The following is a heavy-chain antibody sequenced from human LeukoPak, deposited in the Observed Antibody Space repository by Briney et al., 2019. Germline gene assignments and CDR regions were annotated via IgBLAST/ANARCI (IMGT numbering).Heavy chain of an antibody. V-gene: IGHV4-39*07. Sequence: TSETLSLTCTVSGGSISSSSYYWGWIRQPPGKGLEWIGSIYYSGSTYYNPSLKSRVTILVDTSKNQFSLKLSSVTAADTAVYYCARGNYYDSSGYLYTRDAFDIWGQGTMVTVSS. J-gene: IGHJ3*02. D-gene: IGHD3-22*01. CDR1: GGSISSSSYY. CDR3: ARGNYYDSSGYLYTRDAFDI. CDR2: IYYSGST.